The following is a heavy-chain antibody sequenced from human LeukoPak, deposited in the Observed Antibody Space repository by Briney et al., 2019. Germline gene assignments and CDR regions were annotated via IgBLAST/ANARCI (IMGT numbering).Heavy chain of an antibody. CDR2: IHYSGSA. J-gene: IGHJ1*01. D-gene: IGHD6-13*01. CDR3: ASRMYGSSGRYFHH. V-gene: IGHV4-28*01. Sequence: SETLSLTCAVSGGSIGDSYWWTWVRQPPGKGLEWIGYIHYSGSAYYNPSLKSRVTMSVDTSNNQFSLKLNSVTAVDTAVYYCASRMYGSSGRYFHHWGQGTLVTVSS. CDR1: GGSIGDSYW.